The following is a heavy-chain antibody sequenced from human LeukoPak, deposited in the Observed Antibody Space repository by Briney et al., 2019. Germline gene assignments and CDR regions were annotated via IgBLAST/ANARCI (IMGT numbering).Heavy chain of an antibody. J-gene: IGHJ4*02. Sequence: EASVKVSCKASGYTFTGYYIHWVRQAPGQGLEWMALINPSGGSTSYAQKFQGRVTMTRDTSTSTVFMELRSLRSEDTAVYYCARGPYSSGWYGLDYWGQGTLVTVSS. CDR2: INPSGGST. V-gene: IGHV1-46*01. CDR3: ARGPYSSGWYGLDY. CDR1: GYTFTGYY. D-gene: IGHD6-19*01.